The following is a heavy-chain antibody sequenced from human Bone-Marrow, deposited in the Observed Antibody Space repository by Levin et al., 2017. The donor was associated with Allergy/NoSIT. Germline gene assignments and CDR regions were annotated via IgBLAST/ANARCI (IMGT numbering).Heavy chain of an antibody. Sequence: GESLKISCKGSGYSFTSYWIGWVRQMPGKGLEWMGIIYPGDSDTRYSPSFQGQVTISADKSISTAYLQWSSLKASDTAMYYCARHLSHIQLWQLVPLFFDYWGQGTLVTVSS. CDR3: ARHLSHIQLWQLVPLFFDY. CDR2: IYPGDSDT. D-gene: IGHD6-6*01. CDR1: GYSFTSYW. J-gene: IGHJ4*02. V-gene: IGHV5-51*01.